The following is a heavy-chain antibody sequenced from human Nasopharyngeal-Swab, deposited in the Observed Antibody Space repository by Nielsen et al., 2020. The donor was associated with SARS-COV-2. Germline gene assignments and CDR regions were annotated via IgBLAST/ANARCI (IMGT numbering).Heavy chain of an antibody. D-gene: IGHD4-17*01. CDR2: ISSSGSTI. Sequence: GESLKISCAASGFTFSSYEMNWVRQAPGKGLEWVSYISSSGSTIYYADSVKGRFTISRDNAKNSLYLQMNSLRAEDTAVYYCAGDGATVTSGGFDYRGQGTLVTVSS. V-gene: IGHV3-48*03. CDR3: AGDGATVTSGGFDY. CDR1: GFTFSSYE. J-gene: IGHJ4*02.